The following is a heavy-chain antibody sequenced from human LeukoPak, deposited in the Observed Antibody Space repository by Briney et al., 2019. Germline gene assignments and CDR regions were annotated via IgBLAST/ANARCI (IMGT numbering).Heavy chain of an antibody. V-gene: IGHV3-7*01. J-gene: IGHJ5*02. CDR2: IKQDGSEK. Sequence: GGSLRLSCAASGFTFSSYWMSWVRQAPGKGLEWVANIKQDGSEKYCVDSVKGRFTISRDNAKNSLYLQMNSLRAEDTAVYYCARDLGLVTATDNWFDPWGQGTLVTVSS. D-gene: IGHD2-21*02. CDR1: GFTFSSYW. CDR3: ARDLGLVTATDNWFDP.